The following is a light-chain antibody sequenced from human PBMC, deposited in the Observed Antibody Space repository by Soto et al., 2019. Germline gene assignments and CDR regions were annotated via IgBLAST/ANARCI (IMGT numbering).Light chain of an antibody. V-gene: IGLV1-44*01. CDR1: SSNIGSNT. J-gene: IGLJ1*01. CDR3: AAWDDSLNGYV. CDR2: SNN. Sequence: QSVLTQPPSASGTPGQRVTISCSGSSSNIGSNTVNWYQQLPGTAPKLLIYSNNQRPSGVPDRFSRSKSGTSASLAISGLQFEDEADYYCAAWDDSLNGYVFGTGTKVTVL.